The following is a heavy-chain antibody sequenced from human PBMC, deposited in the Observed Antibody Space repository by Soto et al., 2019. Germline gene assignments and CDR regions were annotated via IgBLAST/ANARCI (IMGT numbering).Heavy chain of an antibody. J-gene: IGHJ4*02. Sequence: ASVKVSCKASGYTFTNYAVHWVRQAPGQRLEWMGWINAGNGYTKCSQKFQGRVTITRDTSASTAYMELSSLRSEDTAVYYCARVSGYYLPDYWGQGTLVTVSS. V-gene: IGHV1-3*01. CDR3: ARVSGYYLPDY. D-gene: IGHD5-12*01. CDR1: GYTFTNYA. CDR2: INAGNGYT.